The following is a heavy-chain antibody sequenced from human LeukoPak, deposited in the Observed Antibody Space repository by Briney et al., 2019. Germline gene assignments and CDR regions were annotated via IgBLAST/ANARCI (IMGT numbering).Heavy chain of an antibody. CDR3: ARDDGGFCDY. V-gene: IGHV3-21*01. J-gene: IGHJ4*02. CDR2: ISSGSGYI. CDR1: GFTFSTYD. Sequence: GGSLRLSCAASGFTFSTYDMKWVRQAPGKGLEWVSSISSGSGYIYYADSVKGRFTISRDNAKNSLYLQMNSLRAEDTAAYYCARDDGGFCDYWGQGTLVTVSS. D-gene: IGHD2/OR15-2a*01.